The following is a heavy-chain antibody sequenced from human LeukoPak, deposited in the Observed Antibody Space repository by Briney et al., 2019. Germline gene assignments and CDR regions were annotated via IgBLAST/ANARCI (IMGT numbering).Heavy chain of an antibody. V-gene: IGHV3-48*01. Sequence: GGSLRLSCAGSGFTFSDYSMNWVRQAPGKGLEWVSYISSGSSTIDNADSVKGRFTISRDNAKNSLYLQMNSLRAEDTAVYYCARGQYYYDSSGYSDDYWGQGTLVTVSS. CDR2: ISSGSSTI. D-gene: IGHD3-22*01. CDR3: ARGQYYYDSSGYSDDY. J-gene: IGHJ4*02. CDR1: GFTFSDYS.